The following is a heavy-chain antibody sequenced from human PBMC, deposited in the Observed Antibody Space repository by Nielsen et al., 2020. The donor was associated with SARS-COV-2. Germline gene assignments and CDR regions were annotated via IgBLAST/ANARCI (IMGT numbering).Heavy chain of an antibody. D-gene: IGHD1-1*01. V-gene: IGHV7-4-1*02. CDR1: GYTFTGYA. CDR3: ARDRQPLNYYYGMDV. CDR2: INTNTGNP. Sequence: SVQVSCKASGYTFTGYAMNWVRQAPGQGLEWVGWINTNTGNPTYAQAFTGRFVFSLDTSVSTAFLQISSLKAEDTAVYYCARDRQPLNYYYGMDVWGQGTTVTVSS. J-gene: IGHJ6*02.